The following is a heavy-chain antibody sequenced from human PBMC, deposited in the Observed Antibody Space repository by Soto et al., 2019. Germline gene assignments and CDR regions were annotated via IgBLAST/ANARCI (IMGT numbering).Heavy chain of an antibody. CDR2: IYYSWST. CDR1: GGSISRGGYY. Sequence: SLSLTLNVPGGSISRGGYYWSGIRQHPGKGLEWIGYIYYSWSTCYNPSLKSRVTISVDTSKNQFSLKLSSVTAADTAVYYCARSGHSSSWYGPWGQGTLVTDSS. CDR3: ARSGHSSSWYGP. V-gene: IGHV4-31*02. J-gene: IGHJ5*02. D-gene: IGHD6-13*01.